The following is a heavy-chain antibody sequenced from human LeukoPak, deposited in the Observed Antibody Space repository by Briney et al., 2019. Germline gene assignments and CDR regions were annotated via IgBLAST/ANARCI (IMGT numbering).Heavy chain of an antibody. Sequence: GGSLRLSCAAFGFTFSSYWMSWVRQAPGKGLEWVANIKQDGSEKYYVDSVRGRFTISRDNAKNSLYLQMNSLRAEDTAVYYCARDGMDVWGQGTTVTVSS. V-gene: IGHV3-7*01. J-gene: IGHJ6*02. CDR2: IKQDGSEK. CDR3: ARDGMDV. CDR1: GFTFSSYW.